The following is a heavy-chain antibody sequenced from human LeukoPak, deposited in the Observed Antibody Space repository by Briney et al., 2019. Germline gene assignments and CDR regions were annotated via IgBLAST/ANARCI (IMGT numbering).Heavy chain of an antibody. CDR1: GGSVSNYY. CDR3: ARGRRGYERGAFDI. Sequence: SETLSLTCTVSGGSVSNYYWSWIRQPPGKGLEWIGYIYYSGSTNYNPSLKSRVTISVDTSKNQFSLKLSSVTAADTAVYCCARGRRGYERGAFDIWGQGTMVTVSS. V-gene: IGHV4-59*02. J-gene: IGHJ3*02. CDR2: IYYSGST. D-gene: IGHD5-12*01.